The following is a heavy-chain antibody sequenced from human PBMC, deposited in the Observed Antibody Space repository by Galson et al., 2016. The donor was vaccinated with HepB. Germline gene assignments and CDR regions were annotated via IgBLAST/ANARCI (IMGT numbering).Heavy chain of an antibody. CDR2: ISSSSTYI. CDR3: ARGGYYFWSGYAPSTNWFDP. D-gene: IGHD3-3*01. CDR1: GFTFSTYS. Sequence: SLRLSCAASGFTFSTYSMNWVRQAPGKGLEWVSSISSSSTYIYYADSVKGRFTISRDNAKNSLYLQMNSLRAEDTAAYYCARGGYYFWSGYAPSTNWFDPWGQGTLVTVSS. J-gene: IGHJ5*02. V-gene: IGHV3-21*01.